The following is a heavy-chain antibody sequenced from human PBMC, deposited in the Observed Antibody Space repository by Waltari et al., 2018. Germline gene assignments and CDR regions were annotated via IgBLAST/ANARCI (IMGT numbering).Heavy chain of an antibody. Sequence: QVQLVQSGAEVKKPWSSVKVSCKASGGTFSVDALSWVRQAPGQGLEWMGGLIPIFGTANYAQKFQGRVTITADESTSTAYMELSSLRSEDTAVYYCARERYCGGDCFLGYWGQGTLVTVSS. CDR2: LIPIFGTA. J-gene: IGHJ4*02. CDR3: ARERYCGGDCFLGY. V-gene: IGHV1-69*01. D-gene: IGHD2-21*02. CDR1: GGTFSVDA.